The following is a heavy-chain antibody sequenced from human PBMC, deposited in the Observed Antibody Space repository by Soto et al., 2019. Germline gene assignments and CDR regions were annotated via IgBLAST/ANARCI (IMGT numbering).Heavy chain of an antibody. Sequence: EVQLLESGGGLVRPGGSLRLSCAASGFTFSSYAMSWVRQAPGKGLEWVSAISGSGVSTYYADSVKGRFTISRDNSKNTLYLQMNSLRAEETAVYYCAKEYEYSSSWERIDYWGQGTLVTVSS. CDR1: GFTFSSYA. V-gene: IGHV3-23*01. J-gene: IGHJ4*02. CDR2: ISGSGVST. CDR3: AKEYEYSSSWERIDY. D-gene: IGHD6-13*01.